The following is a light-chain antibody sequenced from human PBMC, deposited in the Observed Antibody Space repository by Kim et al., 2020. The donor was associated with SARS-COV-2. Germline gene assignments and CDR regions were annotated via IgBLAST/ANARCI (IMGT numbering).Light chain of an antibody. Sequence: GQSVTIPGTGTGSDVGSYDRGSWYQQPPGTAPKLMVYEVSDRPSGVPDRFSGSKSGNTASLTISGLQAEDEADYYCSSYTSSSTYVFGTGTKVTVL. CDR2: EVS. V-gene: IGLV2-18*02. CDR1: GSDVGSYDR. CDR3: SSYTSSSTYV. J-gene: IGLJ1*01.